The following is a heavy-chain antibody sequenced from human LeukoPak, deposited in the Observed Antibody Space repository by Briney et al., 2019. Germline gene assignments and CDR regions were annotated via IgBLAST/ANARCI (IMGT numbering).Heavy chain of an antibody. D-gene: IGHD3-22*01. CDR1: GDSISTYY. CDR3: ARLVYDSRGYYFDY. J-gene: IGHJ4*02. Sequence: PSETLSLTCTVSGDSISTYYWSWIRQPPGKGLEWIGYIRYSGSANYNSSLRSRVTISIDTSKNQFSLKLSSVTAADTAVYHCARLVYDSRGYYFDYWGQGTLVTVSS. V-gene: IGHV4-59*08. CDR2: IRYSGSA.